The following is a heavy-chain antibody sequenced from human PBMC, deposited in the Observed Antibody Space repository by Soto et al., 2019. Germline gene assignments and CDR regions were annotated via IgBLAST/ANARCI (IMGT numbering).Heavy chain of an antibody. Sequence: AGGSLRPSCAASGFTFSVYAMSWVRKAPGKGLEWVSTVTGGGHTTYNADSVNGRFTISRDNSKNTLYLQMNNLRAEDTAIYYCASSSGDLDVYGMDIWGPGTTVTVSS. D-gene: IGHD3-10*01. J-gene: IGHJ6*02. CDR3: ASSSGDLDVYGMDI. V-gene: IGHV3-23*01. CDR1: GFTFSVYA. CDR2: VTGGGHTT.